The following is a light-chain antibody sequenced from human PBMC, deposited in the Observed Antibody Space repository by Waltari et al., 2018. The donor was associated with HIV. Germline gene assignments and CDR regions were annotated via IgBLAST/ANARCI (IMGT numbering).Light chain of an antibody. V-gene: IGKV3-11*01. CDR1: QSVSSY. CDR3: QQRSNWPPLT. J-gene: IGKJ4*01. Sequence: TLSLSPGERATLSCRASQSVSSYLAWYQQKPGQAPRLLIYDASNRATGIPARFSGSGSGTDFTLTISSLEPEDFAVYYCQQRSNWPPLTFGGGTKVEIK. CDR2: DAS.